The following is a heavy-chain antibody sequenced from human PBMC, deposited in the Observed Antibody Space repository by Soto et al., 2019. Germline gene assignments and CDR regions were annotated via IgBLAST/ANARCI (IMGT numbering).Heavy chain of an antibody. Sequence: GGSLRLSCAASGFTFSSYSMNWVRQAPGKGLEWVSYISSSSSTIYYADSVKGRFTISRDNAKNSLYLQMNSLRAEDTAVYYCARGKYQLLPGYYYYMDVWGKGTTVTVSS. CDR2: ISSSSSTI. D-gene: IGHD2-2*01. V-gene: IGHV3-48*01. J-gene: IGHJ6*03. CDR1: GFTFSSYS. CDR3: ARGKYQLLPGYYYYMDV.